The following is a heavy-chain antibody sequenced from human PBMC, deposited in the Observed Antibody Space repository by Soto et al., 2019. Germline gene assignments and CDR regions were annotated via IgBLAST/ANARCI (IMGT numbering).Heavy chain of an antibody. CDR3: AGRYCTNGVCYTNYYYYIDV. J-gene: IGHJ6*03. CDR2: ITTSGGNT. CDR1: GFTFSTYA. V-gene: IGHV3-23*01. D-gene: IGHD2-8*01. Sequence: GSLRFSCAASGFTFSTYAMSWVRQAPGKGLEWVSTITTSGGNTYYADSVQGRFTISRDNSKNTLYLQMNSLRAEDTAVYYCAGRYCTNGVCYTNYYYYIDVWGKGTTVTVSS.